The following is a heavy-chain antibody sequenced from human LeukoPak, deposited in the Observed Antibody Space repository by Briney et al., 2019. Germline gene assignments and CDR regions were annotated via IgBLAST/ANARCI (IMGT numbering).Heavy chain of an antibody. CDR2: INHSGST. CDR1: GGSFSGYY. Sequence: SETLSLTCAVYGGSFSGYYWSWIRQPPGKGLEWIGEINHSGSTNYNPSLKSRVTISVDTSKNQFSLKLSSVTAADTAVYYCARCSRVRFLARSWRQGTHVSVSS. J-gene: IGHJ5*02. CDR3: ARCSRVRFLARS. V-gene: IGHV4-34*01. D-gene: IGHD3-3*01.